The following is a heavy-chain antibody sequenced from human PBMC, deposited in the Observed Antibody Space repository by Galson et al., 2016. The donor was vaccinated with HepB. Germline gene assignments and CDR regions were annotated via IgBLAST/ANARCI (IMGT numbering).Heavy chain of an antibody. V-gene: IGHV3-7*01. D-gene: IGHD6-13*01. J-gene: IGHJ4*02. CDR1: TFAFSRTW. CDR3: AEGGWSSSGYWRN. CDR2: INHDGSEI. Sequence: SLRLSCATTTFAFSRTWMTWVRQAPGKGLEWVANINHDGSEIHYVDSVKGRFTFSRDNAKNSLYLEINSLRVEDTAVYYCAEGGWSSSGYWRNWGQGTLVTVSS.